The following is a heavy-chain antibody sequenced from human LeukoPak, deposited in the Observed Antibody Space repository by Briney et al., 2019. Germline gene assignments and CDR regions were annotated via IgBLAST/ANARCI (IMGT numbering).Heavy chain of an antibody. D-gene: IGHD3-3*01. CDR1: GYTFTSYD. J-gene: IGHJ5*02. V-gene: IGHV1-8*03. CDR3: ARVYDFWSGYYTVNWFDP. Sequence: ASVKVSCKASGYTFTSYDINWVRQANGQGLEWMGGMNPNSGNTGYAQKFQGRVTITRNTSISTAYMELSSLRSEDTAVYYCARVYDFWSGYYTVNWFDPWGQGTLVTVSS. CDR2: MNPNSGNT.